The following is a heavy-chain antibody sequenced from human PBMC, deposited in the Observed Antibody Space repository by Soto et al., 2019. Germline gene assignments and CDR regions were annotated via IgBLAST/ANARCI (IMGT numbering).Heavy chain of an antibody. CDR2: INQDGSTN. V-gene: IGHV3-7*01. CDR3: ARGPDYNGMDV. Sequence: PGGSLRLSCAASGFTFSTYWMSWARQAPGKGLEWVAHINQDGSTNYHVDSVKGRFTISRDNARNSLYLQMNSLRAEDTAVYYCARGPDYNGMDVWGQGTTVTVSS. J-gene: IGHJ6*02. CDR1: GFTFSTYW.